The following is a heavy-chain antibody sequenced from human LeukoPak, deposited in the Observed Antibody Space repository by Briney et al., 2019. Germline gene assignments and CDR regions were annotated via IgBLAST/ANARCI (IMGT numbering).Heavy chain of an antibody. CDR3: ARGRSTGYPYYFEY. J-gene: IGHJ4*02. D-gene: IGHD5-12*01. CDR2: MNPNRGST. V-gene: IGHV1-8*03. CDR1: GYTFTSYD. Sequence: VASVKVSCKASGYTFTSYDINWVRQATGQGLEWMGWMNPNRGSTGYAQKFQGRVTITRNTSISTAYMELSGLRSEDTAVYYCARGRSTGYPYYFEYWGQGTLVTVSS.